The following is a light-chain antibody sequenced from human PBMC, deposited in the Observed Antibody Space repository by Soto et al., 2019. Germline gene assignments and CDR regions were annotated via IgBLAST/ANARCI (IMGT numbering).Light chain of an antibody. CDR3: QHRHN. CDR1: QSVSID. J-gene: IGKJ3*01. V-gene: IGKV3-11*01. Sequence: EVVLTQSPATLSLSPGDRATLSCRASQSVSIDFAWYQQKPGQAPRLLIYDASNRPTGIPARFSGSGSGTDFTLTISSLEPEDFGVYYCQHRHNFGPGTKVDIK. CDR2: DAS.